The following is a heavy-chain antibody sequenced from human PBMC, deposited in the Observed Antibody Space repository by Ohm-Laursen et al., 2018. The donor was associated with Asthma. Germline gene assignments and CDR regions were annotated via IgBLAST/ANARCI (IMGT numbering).Heavy chain of an antibody. V-gene: IGHV3-30*03. CDR2: GGSYYDGGLK. CDR1: GYTFSRYS. J-gene: IGHJ4*02. Sequence: LRLSCAASGYTFSRYSIHWVRQIPGKGLEWVAVGGSYYDGGLKYYADSVNGRFTVSRDDSKNTLYLQMNSLRPDDTAVYYCARDVMEWYLPAFDFWGQGTLVTVSS. CDR3: ARDVMEWYLPAFDF. D-gene: IGHD3-3*01.